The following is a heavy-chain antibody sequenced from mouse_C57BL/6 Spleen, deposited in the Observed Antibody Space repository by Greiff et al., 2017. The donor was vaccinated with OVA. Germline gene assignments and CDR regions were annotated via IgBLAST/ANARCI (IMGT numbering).Heavy chain of an antibody. CDR3: ARETPYYYGSSYIHFDY. V-gene: IGHV1-61*01. Sequence: QVQLQQPGAELVRPGSSVKLSCKASGYTFTSYWMDWVKQRPGQGLEWIGNIYPSDSETHYNQKFKDKATLTVDKSSSTAYMQLSSLTSEDSAVYYCARETPYYYGSSYIHFDYWGQGTTLTVSS. CDR1: GYTFTSYW. D-gene: IGHD1-1*01. CDR2: IYPSDSET. J-gene: IGHJ2*01.